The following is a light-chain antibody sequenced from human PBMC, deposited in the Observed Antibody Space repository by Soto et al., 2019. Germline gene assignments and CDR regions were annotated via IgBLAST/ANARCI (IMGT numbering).Light chain of an antibody. J-gene: IGLJ3*02. CDR2: TIN. Sequence: QSVLTQPASASGTPGQRVTISCSGSSSNIGSNTVNWYQQLPGTGPKLLIYTINQRPSGVPDRFSGSRSGTSASLAIRGLQAEDEAHYYCAAWDDSLNGVVFGGGSKLTVL. CDR1: SSNIGSNT. V-gene: IGLV1-44*01. CDR3: AAWDDSLNGVV.